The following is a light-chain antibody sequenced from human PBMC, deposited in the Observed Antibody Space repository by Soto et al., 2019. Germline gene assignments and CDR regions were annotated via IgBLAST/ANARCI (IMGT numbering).Light chain of an antibody. CDR3: QQDYNWPRT. J-gene: IGKJ1*01. V-gene: IGKV3-15*01. Sequence: EIVMTQSPATVSVSPGDRVTLSCRASRTVHSNVAWYQHKPGQAPRLLIYGASFRATGMPARLSGSGFGTEFTLTISSLQPEDFAVYYCQQDYNWPRTFGQGTKVDIK. CDR1: RTVHSN. CDR2: GAS.